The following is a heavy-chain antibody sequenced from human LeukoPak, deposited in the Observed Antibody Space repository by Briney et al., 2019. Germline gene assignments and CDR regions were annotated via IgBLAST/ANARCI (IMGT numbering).Heavy chain of an antibody. CDR2: ISSDGTNK. CDR3: ARDGDWNDGRVY. J-gene: IGHJ4*02. D-gene: IGHD1-1*01. CDR1: GFTFSSYG. Sequence: GGSLRLSCAASGFTFSSYGMHWVRQAPGKGLEWVAVISSDGTNKYYADSVKGRFTISRDNSKNTLYLQMNSLRAEDTAVYYCARDGDWNDGRVYWGQGTLVTVSS. V-gene: IGHV3-30*03.